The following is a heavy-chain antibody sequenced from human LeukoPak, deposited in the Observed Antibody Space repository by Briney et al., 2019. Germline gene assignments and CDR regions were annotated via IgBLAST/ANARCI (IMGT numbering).Heavy chain of an antibody. CDR1: GFTFSSYA. Sequence: PGGSLRLSCAASGFTFSSYAMSWVRQAPGKGLEWVSGSSSGGGNTYYADSVKGRFTISRDNAKNTLYLQMNSLRAEDTAVYYCAVKWTYDGFGIWGQGTMVTVSS. J-gene: IGHJ3*02. D-gene: IGHD1-26*01. CDR2: SSSGGGNT. CDR3: AVKWTYDGFGI. V-gene: IGHV3-23*01.